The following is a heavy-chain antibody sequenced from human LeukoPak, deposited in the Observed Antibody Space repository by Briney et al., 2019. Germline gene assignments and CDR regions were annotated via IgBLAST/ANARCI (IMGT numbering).Heavy chain of an antibody. V-gene: IGHV4-34*01. J-gene: IGHJ3*02. CDR2: INHSGST. CDR3: ARGHMRGYDYVWGSYRLTTHHAFDI. Sequence: PSETLSLTCALSGGSFSGYYWSWIRQPPGKGLEWIGEINHSGSTNYNPSLKSRVTISVDTSKNQFSLKLSSVTAADTAVYYCARGHMRGYDYVWGSYRLTTHHAFDIWGQGTMVTVSS. CDR1: GGSFSGYY. D-gene: IGHD3-16*02.